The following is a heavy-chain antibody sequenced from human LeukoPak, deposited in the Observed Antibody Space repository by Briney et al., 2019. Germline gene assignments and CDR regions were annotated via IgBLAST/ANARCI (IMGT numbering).Heavy chain of an antibody. CDR3: ARDFYASGFYFWFDP. V-gene: IGHV4-4*07. CDR1: GGYTGSHY. CDR2: ISPSGTI. J-gene: IGHJ5*02. Sequence: SETLSLTCTVSGGYTGSHYWSWIRQPAGKGLEWIGRISPSGTIHYNPSLGSRVTMSVDTSKNYFSLRLSSVFAADTAVYYCARDFYASGFYFWFDPWGQGILVTVSS. D-gene: IGHD2/OR15-2a*01.